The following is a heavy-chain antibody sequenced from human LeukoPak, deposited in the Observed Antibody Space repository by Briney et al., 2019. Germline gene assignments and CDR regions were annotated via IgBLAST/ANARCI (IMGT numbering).Heavy chain of an antibody. Sequence: SETLSLTCAVYGGSFSGYYWSWIRQPPGKGLEWIGYIYYSGSTNYNPSLKSRVTISVDTSKNQFSLKLSSVTAADTAVYYCARVRGRWIRSFDYWGQGTLVTVSS. CDR2: IYYSGST. J-gene: IGHJ4*02. V-gene: IGHV4-59*01. D-gene: IGHD5-24*01. CDR1: GGSFSGYY. CDR3: ARVRGRWIRSFDY.